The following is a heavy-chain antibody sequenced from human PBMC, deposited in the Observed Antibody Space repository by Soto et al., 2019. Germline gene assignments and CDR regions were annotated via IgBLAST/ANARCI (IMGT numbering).Heavy chain of an antibody. Sequence: EVQLVESGGGLVQAGDSLRLSCEASGFTFSNYWMHWVRQVPGKGLVWVSRIKGDVSSMNYADSVKGRFTISRDNAKNTVFMQMDSLGAEDTAVYYCARGIPGHYGFDVWGQGTMGTVSS. CDR3: ARGIPGHYGFDV. J-gene: IGHJ3*01. CDR1: GFTFSNYW. V-gene: IGHV3-74*01. D-gene: IGHD3-10*01. CDR2: IKGDVSSM.